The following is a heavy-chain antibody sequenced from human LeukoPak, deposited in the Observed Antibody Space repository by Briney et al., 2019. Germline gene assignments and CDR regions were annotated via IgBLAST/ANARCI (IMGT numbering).Heavy chain of an antibody. V-gene: IGHV3-23*01. CDR1: GFSFGSYG. D-gene: IGHD3-9*01. CDR3: ARDDGPLRYFDWLHTPFDY. CDR2: MSGSGEST. J-gene: IGHJ4*02. Sequence: GGTLRLSCATSGFSFGSYGMSWARQAPGKGLEWVSCMSGSGESTYYADSVKGRFTISSDTSKKTLYLQMNSLRAEDTAVYYCARDDGPLRYFDWLHTPFDYWGQGTLVTVSS.